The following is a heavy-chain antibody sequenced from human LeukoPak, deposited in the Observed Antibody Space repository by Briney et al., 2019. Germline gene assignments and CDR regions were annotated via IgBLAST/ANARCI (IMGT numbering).Heavy chain of an antibody. J-gene: IGHJ4*02. CDR1: GLTFDDYA. Sequence: GGSLRLSCAASGLTFDDYAMHWVRQAPGKGLEWVSGISWNSGSIGYADSVKGRFTISRDNAKNSLYLQMNSLRAEDTALYYCAKDMNLYYYDSSGYYQGGGFDYWGQGTLVTVSS. CDR3: AKDMNLYYYDSSGYYQGGGFDY. D-gene: IGHD3-22*01. CDR2: ISWNSGSI. V-gene: IGHV3-9*01.